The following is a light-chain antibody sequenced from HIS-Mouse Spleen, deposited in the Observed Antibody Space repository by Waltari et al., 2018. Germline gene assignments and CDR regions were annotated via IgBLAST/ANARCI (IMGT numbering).Light chain of an antibody. CDR3: YSTDSSGNHRV. V-gene: IGLV3-10*01. J-gene: IGLJ2*01. CDR2: EDS. Sequence: SYELTQPPSVSVSPGQTARITCSGDALPKKYAYSYQQKSRHAPVLVFYEDSKRPSGIPERFSCSSSGTMATLTISGAQVEDEADYCCYSTDSSGNHRVFGGGTKLTVL. CDR1: ALPKKY.